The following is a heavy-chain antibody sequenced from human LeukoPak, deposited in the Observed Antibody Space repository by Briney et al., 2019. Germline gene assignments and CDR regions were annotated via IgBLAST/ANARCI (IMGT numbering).Heavy chain of an antibody. CDR2: ISGSGGST. CDR1: GFTFSSYA. Sequence: GGSLRLSCAASGFTFSSYAMSWVRQAPGKGLEWVSAISGSGGSTYYADSVKGRFTISRDNSKNTLYLQMNSLRAEDTAVYYCAGDTAIRYCSTTSCLGNAFDIWGQGTMVTVSS. CDR3: AGDTAIRYCSTTSCLGNAFDI. J-gene: IGHJ3*02. V-gene: IGHV3-23*01. D-gene: IGHD2-2*01.